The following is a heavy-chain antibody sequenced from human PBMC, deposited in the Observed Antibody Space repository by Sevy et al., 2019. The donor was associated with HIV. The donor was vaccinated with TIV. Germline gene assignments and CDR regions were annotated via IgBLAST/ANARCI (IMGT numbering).Heavy chain of an antibody. V-gene: IGHV3-48*02. CDR2: ISSSSNTI. D-gene: IGHD4-17*01. CDR3: ANDYGGNWFEYFQH. Sequence: GGSLRLSCAASGFTFSYYSMNWVRQAPGKGLEWVSYISSSSNTIYYADSVKSRFTISRDNAKNSLYLQMNSMRDEDTAVYYCANDYGGNWFEYFQHWGQGTLVTVSS. J-gene: IGHJ1*01. CDR1: GFTFSYYS.